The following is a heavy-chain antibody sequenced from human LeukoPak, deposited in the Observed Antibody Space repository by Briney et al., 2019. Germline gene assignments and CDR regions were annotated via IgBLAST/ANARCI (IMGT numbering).Heavy chain of an antibody. J-gene: IGHJ4*02. Sequence: PSETLSLTCTVSGGSISSYYWSWIRQPPGKGLEWIGYIYYRGSTNYNPSLKSRVTISVDTSKNQFSLKLSSVTAADTAVYYCARQTRGYYFDYWGQGTLVTVSS. V-gene: IGHV4-59*08. CDR3: ARQTRGYYFDY. CDR2: IYYRGST. D-gene: IGHD3-10*01. CDR1: GGSISSYY.